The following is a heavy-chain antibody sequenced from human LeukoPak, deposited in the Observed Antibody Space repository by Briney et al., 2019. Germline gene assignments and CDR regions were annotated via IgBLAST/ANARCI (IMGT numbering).Heavy chain of an antibody. Sequence: PSETLSLTCTVSGGSISSYYWSWIRQPPGKGLEWIGYIYYSGSTNYNPSLKSRVTISVDTSKNQFSLKLSSVTAADTAVYYCARSYDFWSGYYDYWGQGTPVTVSS. J-gene: IGHJ4*02. CDR1: GGSISSYY. CDR3: ARSYDFWSGYYDY. CDR2: IYYSGST. V-gene: IGHV4-59*01. D-gene: IGHD3-3*01.